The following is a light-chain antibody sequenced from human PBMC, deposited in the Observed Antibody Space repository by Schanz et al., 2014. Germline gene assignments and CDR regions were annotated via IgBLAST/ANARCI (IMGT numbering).Light chain of an antibody. J-gene: IGKJ3*01. V-gene: IGKV3-15*01. CDR1: QSVSSN. CDR3: QQYNNWPLT. Sequence: ERVMTQSPATLSVSPGERATLSCRASQSVSSNLAWYQQKPGQAPRLLIYGASNRATGIPARFSGRGSGTELTLTISSLQSEDFPVYYCQQYNNWPLTFGPGTKVDIK. CDR2: GAS.